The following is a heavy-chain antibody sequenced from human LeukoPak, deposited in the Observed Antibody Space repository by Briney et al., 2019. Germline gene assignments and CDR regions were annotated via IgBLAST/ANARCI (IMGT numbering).Heavy chain of an antibody. V-gene: IGHV3-23*01. CDR2: ISGSGGST. CDR1: GFTFSSYA. Sequence: GGSLRLSCAASGFTFSSYAMSWVRQAPGKGLEWVSAISGSGGSTYYADSVKGRFTISRDNSRNTLYLQMNSLRAEDTAVYYCAKVTGYGDYVDYWGQGTLVTVSS. CDR3: AKVTGYGDYVDY. D-gene: IGHD4-17*01. J-gene: IGHJ4*02.